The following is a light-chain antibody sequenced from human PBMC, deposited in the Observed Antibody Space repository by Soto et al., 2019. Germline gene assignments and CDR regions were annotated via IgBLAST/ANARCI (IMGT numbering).Light chain of an antibody. CDR3: ASWDDRWKGPV. CDR1: SSNIGSNS. J-gene: IGLJ2*01. V-gene: IGLV1-44*01. CDR2: SNN. Sequence: QSVLTQPPSASGTPGQRVTISCSGSSSNIGSNSVNWYQQLPGTAPKLLIYSNNQRPSGVPDRFSGSKSGTSASLAISGPQSEDEAEYYCASWDDRWKGPVFGGGTKLTVL.